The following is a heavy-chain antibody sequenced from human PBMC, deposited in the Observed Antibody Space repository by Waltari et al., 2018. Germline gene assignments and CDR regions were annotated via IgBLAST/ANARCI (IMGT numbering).Heavy chain of an antibody. Sequence: QVQLVESGGGVVQPGRSLRLSCAASEFTFSSYAMHWVRQAPGKGLEWVAVISYNGRNIYYVDSVKGRFTISRDNSEKMLYLQMNSLRAEDTAVYYCARDYCDRTNCHGMDVWGQGTTVTV. J-gene: IGHJ6*02. CDR1: EFTFSSYA. CDR3: ARDYCDRTNCHGMDV. CDR2: ISYNGRNI. V-gene: IGHV3-30*04. D-gene: IGHD3-22*01.